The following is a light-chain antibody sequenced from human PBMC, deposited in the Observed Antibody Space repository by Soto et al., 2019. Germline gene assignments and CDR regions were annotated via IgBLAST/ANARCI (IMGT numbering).Light chain of an antibody. CDR2: TAS. Sequence: DVQMTQSPSSLSASVGDTVTITCRASQSISNNLCWYQQKPGQAPKLLIYTASSLQNGVPSRVSGSGSGTDFTLTISSLQLEDFATYYCLQSYITPPWTFGQGTKVEIK. CDR1: QSISNN. J-gene: IGKJ1*01. V-gene: IGKV1-39*01. CDR3: LQSYITPPWT.